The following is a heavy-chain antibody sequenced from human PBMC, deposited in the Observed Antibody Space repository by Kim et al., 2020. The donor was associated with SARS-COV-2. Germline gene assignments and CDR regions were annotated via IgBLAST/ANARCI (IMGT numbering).Heavy chain of an antibody. CDR3: ARVRVVVPAARNWFDP. J-gene: IGHJ5*02. Sequence: SETLSLTCTVSGGSISSGGYYWSWIRQHPGKGLEWIGYIYYSGSTYYNPTRKSRVTIPVDTSKNQFSLKLTSVTAADTAVYYCARVRVVVPAARNWFDPWGKETVVTVST. CDR2: IYYSGST. V-gene: IGHV4-31*03. CDR1: GGSISSGGYY. D-gene: IGHD2-2*01.